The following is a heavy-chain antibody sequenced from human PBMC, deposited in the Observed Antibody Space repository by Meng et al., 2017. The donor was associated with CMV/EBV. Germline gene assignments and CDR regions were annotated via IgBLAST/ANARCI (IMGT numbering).Heavy chain of an antibody. D-gene: IGHD6-13*01. J-gene: IGHJ6*02. CDR2: INPSGGST. CDR1: GYTFTSYY. CDR3: ARVAAAGTDYYYGMDV. Sequence: PSVKVSCKASGYTFTSYYMHWVRQAPGQGLEWMGIINPSGGSTSYAQKFQGRVTMTRDTSTSTVYMELSSLRSEDTAVYYCARVAAAGTDYYYGMDVWGQGTTVTVSS. V-gene: IGHV1-46*01.